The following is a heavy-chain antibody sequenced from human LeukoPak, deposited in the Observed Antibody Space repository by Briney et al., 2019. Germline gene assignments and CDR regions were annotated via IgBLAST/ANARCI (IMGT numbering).Heavy chain of an antibody. CDR3: ARSYDTNFDY. CDR2: IYFSGST. V-gene: IGHV4-59*01. Sequence: SETLSLTCTASGGSIRSYYWSWIRQPPGKGLEWIGYIYFSGSTSYNPSLKSRVTISVDRSKNQFSLKLSSVAAADTAVYYCARSYDTNFDYWGQGTLVTVSS. D-gene: IGHD3-3*01. J-gene: IGHJ4*02. CDR1: GGSIRSYY.